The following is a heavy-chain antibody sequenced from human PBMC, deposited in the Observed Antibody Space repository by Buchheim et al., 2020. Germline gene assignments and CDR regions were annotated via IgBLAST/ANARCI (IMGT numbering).Heavy chain of an antibody. D-gene: IGHD2-2*01. Sequence: EVQLVDSGGGLVQPGGSLRLSCAASGFIFSDYWMIWVRQAPGKGPEWVANINKDGSDKYYLDSVKGRFTISRDNARNSLYLQMSSLTVEDTAVYYCARDMGYCSNTACVRCDHWGQGT. J-gene: IGHJ4*02. V-gene: IGHV3-7*01. CDR3: ARDMGYCSNTACVRCDH. CDR2: INKDGSDK. CDR1: GFIFSDYW.